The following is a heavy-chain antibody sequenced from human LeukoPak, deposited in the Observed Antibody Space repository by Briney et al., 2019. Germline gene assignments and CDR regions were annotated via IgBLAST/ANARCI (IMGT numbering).Heavy chain of an antibody. CDR1: GYTFTSYS. Sequence: ASVKVSCKAPGYTFTSYSISWVRQAPGQGLEWMGWMNPNSGNTGYAQKFQGRVTMTRNTSISTAYMELSSLRSEDTAVYYCARECPRYCSSDAFDIWGQGTMVTVSS. CDR2: MNPNSGNT. J-gene: IGHJ3*02. V-gene: IGHV1-8*02. D-gene: IGHD2-2*01. CDR3: ARECPRYCSSDAFDI.